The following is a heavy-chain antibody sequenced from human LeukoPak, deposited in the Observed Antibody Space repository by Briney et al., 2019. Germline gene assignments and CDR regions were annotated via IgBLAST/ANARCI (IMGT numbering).Heavy chain of an antibody. CDR2: ITYGRGNK. CDR3: AKASNSGSYDGVIIDY. Sequence: GGSLRLSCAASGFTFSSYNMHWVRQAPGKGLEWVSYITYGRGNKYYTDSVKGRFTISRDNAKNSLYLQMNSLRAEDTAVYYCAKASNSGSYDGVIIDYWGQGTLVTVSS. J-gene: IGHJ4*02. CDR1: GFTFSSYN. V-gene: IGHV3-48*01. D-gene: IGHD1-26*01.